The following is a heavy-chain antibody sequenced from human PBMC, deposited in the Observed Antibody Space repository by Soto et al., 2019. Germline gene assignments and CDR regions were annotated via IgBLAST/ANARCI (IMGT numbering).Heavy chain of an antibody. Sequence: GGSLRLSCAASGFNFNSYTINWVRQAPGKRLEWLSSISSSGYIFFTDSVRARFTISRDNAKNSVYLQINSLRAEDTAVYFCARDCSGGSCYPGMDVWGHGTTVTGSS. CDR2: ISSSGYI. V-gene: IGHV3-21*01. CDR3: ARDCSGGSCYPGMDV. CDR1: GFNFNSYT. J-gene: IGHJ6*02. D-gene: IGHD2-15*01.